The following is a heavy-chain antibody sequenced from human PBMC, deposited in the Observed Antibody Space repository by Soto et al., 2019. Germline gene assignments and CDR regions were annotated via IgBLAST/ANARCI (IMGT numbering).Heavy chain of an antibody. V-gene: IGHV4-61*08. D-gene: IGHD2-2*01. CDR1: GGSISSGGYY. CDR3: ARSVVPAAIISFRPRRNYNWFDP. J-gene: IGHJ5*02. Sequence: PSETLSLTCTVSGGSISSGGYYWSWIRQHPGKGLEWIGYIYYSGSTNYNPSLKSRVTISVDTSKNQFSLKLSSVTAADTAVYYCARSVVPAAIISFRPRRNYNWFDPWGQGTLVTVSS. CDR2: IYYSGST.